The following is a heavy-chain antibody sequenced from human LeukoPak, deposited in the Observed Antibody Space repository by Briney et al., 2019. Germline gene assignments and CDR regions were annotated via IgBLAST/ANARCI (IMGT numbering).Heavy chain of an antibody. V-gene: IGHV3-23*01. CDR3: AKGRTNDY. CDR2: ISDTGGNT. D-gene: IGHD1/OR15-1a*01. J-gene: IGHJ4*02. CDR1: AVITSTYA. Sequence: GSLRLFCSASAVITSTYAMMRVRHNPPRELEWVSAISDTGGNTFYADSVKGRFTISRDNSKNTLYLQMNSLRAEDTAIYDCAKGRTNDYWGQGTLVTVSS.